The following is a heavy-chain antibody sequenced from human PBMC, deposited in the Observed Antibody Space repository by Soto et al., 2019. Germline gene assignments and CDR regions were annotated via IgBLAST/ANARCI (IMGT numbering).Heavy chain of an antibody. V-gene: IGHV3-23*01. CDR3: PKTNPFLLIPTAEN. CDR2: ITDSGKST. J-gene: IGHJ4*02. Sequence: GGSLRLSCSASGFTFSSYAMSWVRQAPGKGLEWVSTITDSGKSTHYADSVKGRFTVSRDNSKNTLYLLMNSLRVEDTALYYCPKTNPFLLIPTAENWGQGTLLTVSS. D-gene: IGHD2-2*01. CDR1: GFTFSSYA.